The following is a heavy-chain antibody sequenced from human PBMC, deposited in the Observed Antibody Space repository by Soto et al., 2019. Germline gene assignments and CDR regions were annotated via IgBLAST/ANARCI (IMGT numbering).Heavy chain of an antibody. CDR1: GFSVSTSGVI. CDR2: IYWDYDK. J-gene: IGHJ4*02. CDR3: AHAPGIRGGEFDY. Sequence: QITLKESGPTLVRPTQTLTLTCTFSGFSVSTSGVIVGWIRQPPGKALEWLALIYWDYDKRYSPSLKSRLPITKDTSKYQVVLTVTNLDPGNTATSYCAHAPGIRGGEFDYWCQRTLVTVSS. V-gene: IGHV2-5*02. D-gene: IGHD3-10*01.